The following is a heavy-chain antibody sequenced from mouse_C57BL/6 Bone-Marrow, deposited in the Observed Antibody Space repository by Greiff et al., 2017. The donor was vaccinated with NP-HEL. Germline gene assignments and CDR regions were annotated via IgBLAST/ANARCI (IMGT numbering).Heavy chain of an antibody. J-gene: IGHJ2*01. CDR2: ISSGGDYI. D-gene: IGHD3-2*02. Sequence: EVKVVESGEGLVKPGGSLKLSCAASGFTFSSYAMSWVRQTPEKRLEWVAYISSGGDYIYYADTVKGRFTISRDNARNTLYLQMSSLKSEDTAMYYCARDTAQAPFDYWGQGTTLTVSS. CDR1: GFTFSSYA. V-gene: IGHV5S21*01. CDR3: ARDTAQAPFDY.